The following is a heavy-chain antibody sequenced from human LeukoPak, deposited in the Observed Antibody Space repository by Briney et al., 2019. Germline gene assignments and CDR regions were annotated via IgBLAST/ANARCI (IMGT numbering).Heavy chain of an antibody. CDR3: ARGSAQYSGSYYDY. CDR1: GYTFTGHF. J-gene: IGHJ4*02. CDR2: INPNSGGT. D-gene: IGHD1-26*01. V-gene: IGHV1-2*02. Sequence: ASVKVSCKCSGYTFTGHFIHWVRQAPGQGLEWMGWINPNSGGTNYAQKFQGRVTMTRDTSISTAYMELSRLRSDDTAVYYCARGSAQYSGSYYDYWGQGTLVTVSS.